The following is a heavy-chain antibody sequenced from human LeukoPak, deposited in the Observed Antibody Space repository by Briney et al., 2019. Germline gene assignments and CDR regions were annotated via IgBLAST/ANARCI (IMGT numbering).Heavy chain of an antibody. CDR2: ISYDGKNE. CDR1: GFTFSNFG. D-gene: IGHD5-24*01. Sequence: GGSLRLSCAASGFTFSNFGMHWVRQAPGRGLEWVAVISYDGKNEYYTDSVKGRFTISRDNAKNTLYLQMNSLRAEDTAVYYCAKQMAVDYFDYWGQGTLVTVSS. V-gene: IGHV3-30*18. J-gene: IGHJ4*02. CDR3: AKQMAVDYFDY.